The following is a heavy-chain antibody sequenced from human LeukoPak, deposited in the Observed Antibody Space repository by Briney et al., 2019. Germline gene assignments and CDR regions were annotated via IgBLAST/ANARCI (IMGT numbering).Heavy chain of an antibody. V-gene: IGHV3-7*01. CDR2: INEDGSQK. J-gene: IGHJ4*02. Sequence: GGSLRLSCAASGFTFRASWMAWVRQAPGKGLEWVANINEDGSQKNYVYSVKGRFTISRDNAKNSVFLQMYSLRDEDTAVYYCARDRAYSTFDYWGQGTLVTVSS. D-gene: IGHD3-16*01. CDR3: ARDRAYSTFDY. CDR1: GFTFRASW.